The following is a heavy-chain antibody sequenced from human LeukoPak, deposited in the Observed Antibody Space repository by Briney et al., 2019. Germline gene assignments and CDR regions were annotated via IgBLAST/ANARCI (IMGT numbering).Heavy chain of an antibody. J-gene: IGHJ5*02. D-gene: IGHD4-17*01. Sequence: SETLSLTCAVYGGSFSGYYWSWIRQPPGKGLEWIGEINHSGSTNYNPSLKSRVTISVDTSKNQFSLKLSSVTAADTAVYYCARDHTTVTGVGLSWFDPWGQGTLVTVSS. CDR3: ARDHTTVTGVGLSWFDP. CDR2: INHSGST. CDR1: GGSFSGYY. V-gene: IGHV4-34*01.